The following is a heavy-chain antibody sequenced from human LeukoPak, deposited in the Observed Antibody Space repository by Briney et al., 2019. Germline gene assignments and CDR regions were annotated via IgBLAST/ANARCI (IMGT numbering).Heavy chain of an antibody. V-gene: IGHV3-30*02. CDR3: AKDHYYYGSGIYFMHYFDY. J-gene: IGHJ4*02. D-gene: IGHD3-10*01. CDR1: GFTFSSYG. Sequence: GGSLRLSCAASGFTFSSYGMHWVRQAPGKGLEWVAVIWYDGSNKYYADSVKGRFTISRENSKNTLHLQMNSLRAEDTAVYYCAKDHYYYGSGIYFMHYFDYWGQGTLVTVSS. CDR2: IWYDGSNK.